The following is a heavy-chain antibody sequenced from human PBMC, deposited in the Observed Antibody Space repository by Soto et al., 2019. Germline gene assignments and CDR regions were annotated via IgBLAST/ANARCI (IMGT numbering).Heavy chain of an antibody. CDR3: ATYSVAVADYYFDY. V-gene: IGHV4-61*08. CDR1: GGSVSIGDYY. D-gene: IGHD6-19*01. Sequence: PSETLSLTCTVSGGSVSIGDYYWSCMRQPPGKGLEWIGYIYYSGNTNYNPSLKSRVIISVDTSKNQFSLKLSSVTAADTAVYYCATYSVAVADYYFDYWGQGTLVTVSS. J-gene: IGHJ4*02. CDR2: IYYSGNT.